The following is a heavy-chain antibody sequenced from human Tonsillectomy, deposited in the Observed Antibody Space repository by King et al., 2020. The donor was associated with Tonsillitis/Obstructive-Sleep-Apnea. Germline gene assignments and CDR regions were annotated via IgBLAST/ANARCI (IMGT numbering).Heavy chain of an antibody. CDR1: GYTLTELS. CDR2: FDPEDGET. D-gene: IGHD2-2*01. CDR3: ATGIVVVAAARTDAFDI. V-gene: IGHV1-24*01. Sequence: GQLVQSGAEVRKPGASVKVSCKVSGYTLTELSMHWVRQAPGKGLEWMGGFDPEDGETIYAQKFQGRVTMTEDTSTDTAYMELSSLRSEDTAVYYCATGIVVVAAARTDAFDIWGQGTMVTVSS. J-gene: IGHJ3*02.